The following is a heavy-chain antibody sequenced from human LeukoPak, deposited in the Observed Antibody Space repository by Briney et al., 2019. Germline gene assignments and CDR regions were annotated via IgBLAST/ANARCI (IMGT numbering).Heavy chain of an antibody. CDR2: ISWNSGSI. V-gene: IGHV3-9*01. Sequence: GGTLRLSCAASGFTFSNYGMSWVRQAPGKGLEWVSGISWNSGSIGYADSVKGRFTISRDNAKNSLYLQMNSLRAEDTALYFCAKDPGYYYDSSAYFDYWGQGTLVTVSS. J-gene: IGHJ4*02. CDR3: AKDPGYYYDSSAYFDY. D-gene: IGHD3-22*01. CDR1: GFTFSNYG.